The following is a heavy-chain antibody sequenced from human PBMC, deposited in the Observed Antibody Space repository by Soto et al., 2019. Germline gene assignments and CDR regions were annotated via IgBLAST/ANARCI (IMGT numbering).Heavy chain of an antibody. Sequence: QLQLQESGPGLVKPSETLSLTCTVSGGSISSSSYYWGWIRQPPGKGLEWIGSIYYSGSTCYNPSLTTRVTISGDTSKNQSSLKLSSVTAADTAVYYCARHTPAISISDHWGQGTLVTVSS. CDR3: ARHTPAISISDH. CDR2: IYYSGST. D-gene: IGHD2-15*01. J-gene: IGHJ4*02. CDR1: GGSISSSSYY. V-gene: IGHV4-39*01.